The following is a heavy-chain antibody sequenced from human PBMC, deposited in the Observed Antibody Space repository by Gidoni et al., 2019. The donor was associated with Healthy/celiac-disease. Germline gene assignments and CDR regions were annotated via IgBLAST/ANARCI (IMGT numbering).Heavy chain of an antibody. D-gene: IGHD1-26*01. Sequence: QVQLVQSGAEVKKPGASVQVSCKASGSTFTSYDINWLRQATGQALEWMGWMNPNSGNTGYAQKFQGRVTMTRNTSISTAYMELSSLRSEDTAVYYCARGRGSLGDFDYWGQGTLVTVSS. V-gene: IGHV1-8*01. J-gene: IGHJ4*02. CDR3: ARGRGSLGDFDY. CDR2: MNPNSGNT. CDR1: GSTFTSYD.